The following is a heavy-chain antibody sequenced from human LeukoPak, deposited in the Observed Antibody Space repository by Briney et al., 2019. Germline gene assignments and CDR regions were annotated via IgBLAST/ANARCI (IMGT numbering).Heavy chain of an antibody. D-gene: IGHD4-17*01. CDR2: ISSSGSTM. CDR3: ARSGDYEDNY. V-gene: IGHV3-48*03. CDR1: GFTFSSYE. Sequence: GGSLRLSCAASGFTFSSYEMNWVRQAPGKGLEWVSYISSSGSTMYYADSVKGRFTISRDNAKNSLYLQMNSLRAEDTAVYYCARSGDYEDNYWGQGTLVTVSS. J-gene: IGHJ4*02.